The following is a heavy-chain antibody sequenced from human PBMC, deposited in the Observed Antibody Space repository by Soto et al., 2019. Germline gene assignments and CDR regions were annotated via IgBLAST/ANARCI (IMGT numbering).Heavy chain of an antibody. V-gene: IGHV3-48*01. CDR1: GLTFSNYS. CDR2: ISSSGNTI. Sequence: VQLVESGGALIQPGGSLRLSCAASGLTFSNYSINWVRQAPGKGLEWVSYISSSGNTIFYADSVKGRFTSSRDNAKNSLFRQMNRLRAADTATYYCATSVACSGGRCVWVNYLDHWGQGALVTVSS. D-gene: IGHD2-15*01. J-gene: IGHJ4*02. CDR3: ATSVACSGGRCVWVNYLDH.